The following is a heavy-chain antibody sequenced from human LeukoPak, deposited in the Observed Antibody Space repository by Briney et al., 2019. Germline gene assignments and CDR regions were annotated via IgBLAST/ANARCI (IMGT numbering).Heavy chain of an antibody. Sequence: KPSETLSLTCAVSGGSISSGGYSWSWIRQPPGKGLEWIGYIYHSGSTYYNPSLKSRVTISVDRSKNQFSLELSSVTAADTAVYYCARVGYAMIADYGMDVWGQGTTVTVSS. J-gene: IGHJ6*02. CDR3: ARVGYAMIADYGMDV. CDR2: IYHSGST. CDR1: GGSISSGGYS. V-gene: IGHV4-30-2*01. D-gene: IGHD2-8*01.